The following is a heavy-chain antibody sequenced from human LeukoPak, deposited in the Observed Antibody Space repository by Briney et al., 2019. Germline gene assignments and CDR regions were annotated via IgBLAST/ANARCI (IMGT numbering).Heavy chain of an antibody. V-gene: IGHV5-51*01. D-gene: IGHD6-6*01. CDR3: ASQSIAARQGRALDI. CDR1: GYGFTSYW. J-gene: IGHJ3*02. Sequence: GESLKISCKGSGYGFTSYWIGWVRQMPGKGLEWMGIIYPGDSDTRYSPSFQGQVTISADKSISTAYLQWSSLKASDTAMYYCASQSIAARQGRALDIWGQGTMVTVSS. CDR2: IYPGDSDT.